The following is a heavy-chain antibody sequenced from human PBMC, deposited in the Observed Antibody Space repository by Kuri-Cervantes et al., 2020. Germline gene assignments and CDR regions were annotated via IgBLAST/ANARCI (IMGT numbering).Heavy chain of an antibody. V-gene: IGHV3-23*01. D-gene: IGHD5-12*01. CDR3: ASSKGLVASFDY. CDR1: GFTFSSYA. CDR2: ISGSGGST. Sequence: GESLKISCAASGFTFSSYAMSWVRQAPGKGLEWVSAISGSGGSTYYADSVKGRFTISRDNSKNTLYLQMNSLRAEDTAVYYCASSKGLVASFDYWGQGTLVTVSS. J-gene: IGHJ4*02.